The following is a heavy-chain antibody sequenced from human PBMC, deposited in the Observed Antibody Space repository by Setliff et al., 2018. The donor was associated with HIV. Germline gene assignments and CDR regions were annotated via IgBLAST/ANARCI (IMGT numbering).Heavy chain of an antibody. CDR2: INSDGSGT. CDR1: GFTFSSYW. V-gene: IGHV3-74*01. D-gene: IGHD2-15*01. J-gene: IGHJ6*02. CDR3: AKTLPTLYPPHDYYFAMDV. Sequence: GGSLRLSCAASGFTFSSYWMHWVRQAPGKGLVWVSRINSDGSGTTYADSVKGRFTISRDNAKNTLYLQMNSLRAEDTAVYYCAKTLPTLYPPHDYYFAMDVWGQGTTVTVSS.